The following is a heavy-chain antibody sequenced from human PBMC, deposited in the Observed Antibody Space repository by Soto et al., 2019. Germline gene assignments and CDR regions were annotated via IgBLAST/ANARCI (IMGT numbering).Heavy chain of an antibody. D-gene: IGHD6-13*01. Sequence: EVQLVQSGAEVKKPGESLRISCKVFGYTFTSRWIIWVRQMPGKGLEWMGRIDPDDFYINYGPSFEGHVTISVDKSIDTAYLQWSSLKASDSAMYFCGRPGSNWFVDYWGQGTLVTVSS. CDR3: GRPGSNWFVDY. CDR2: IDPDDFYI. CDR1: GYTFTSRW. J-gene: IGHJ4*02. V-gene: IGHV5-10-1*03.